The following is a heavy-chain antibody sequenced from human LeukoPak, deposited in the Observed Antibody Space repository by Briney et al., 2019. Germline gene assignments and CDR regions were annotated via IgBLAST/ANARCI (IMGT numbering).Heavy chain of an antibody. CDR3: ARAGFYDFWSAPIVLGGDYFDY. J-gene: IGHJ4*02. V-gene: IGHV3-30*02. CDR2: IRYDRSIN. Sequence: PGGSLRLSCAASGFTFSNYGMHWVRQAPGKGLEWVAFIRYDRSINYYADSVKGRFTISRDNSKNTLYLQMNSLRAEDTAVYYCARAGFYDFWSAPIVLGGDYFDYWGQGTLVTVSS. CDR1: GFTFSNYG. D-gene: IGHD3-3*01.